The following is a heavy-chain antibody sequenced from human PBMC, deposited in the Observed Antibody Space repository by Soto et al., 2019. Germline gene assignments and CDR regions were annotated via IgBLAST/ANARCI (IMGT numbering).Heavy chain of an antibody. V-gene: IGHV4-38-2*02. CDR3: VRDAPGVLRFLEWLLFDY. J-gene: IGHJ4*02. CDR2: IYHSGST. D-gene: IGHD3-3*01. CDR1: GYSISSGYY. Sequence: SETLSLTCTVSGYSISSGYYWGWIRQPPGKGLEWIGSIYHSGSTYYNPSLKSRVTISVDTSKNQFSLKLSSVTAADTAVYYCVRDAPGVLRFLEWLLFDYWGQGTLVTVSS.